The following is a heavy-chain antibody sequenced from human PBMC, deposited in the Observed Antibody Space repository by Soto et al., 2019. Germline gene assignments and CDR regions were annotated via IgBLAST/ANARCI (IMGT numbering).Heavy chain of an antibody. CDR1: GASISSYY. CDR3: ARNYGPGYTFDY. V-gene: IGHV4-59*08. D-gene: IGHD3-10*01. CDR2: IYYSGST. Sequence: SETLSLTCTVSGASISSYYWSWIRQPPGKGLEWIGHIYYSGSTNYNPSLKSRVTISVDTSKNQFSLKLSSVTAADTAVYYCARNYGPGYTFDYWGQGTLVTVSS. J-gene: IGHJ4*02.